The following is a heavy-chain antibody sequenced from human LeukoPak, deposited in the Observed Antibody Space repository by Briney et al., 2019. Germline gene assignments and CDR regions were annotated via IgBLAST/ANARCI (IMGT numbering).Heavy chain of an antibody. CDR2: IYTSGST. J-gene: IGHJ4*02. D-gene: IGHD2-15*01. V-gene: IGHV4-61*02. CDR1: GGSISSGSYY. Sequence: SETLSLTCTVSGGSISSGSYYWSWIRQPAGKGLEWIGRIYTSGSTNYNPSLKSRVTISVDTSKNQFSLKLSSVTAADTAVYYCARRTGGEDIVVVVAANRYYFDYWGQGTLVTVSS. CDR3: ARRTGGEDIVVVVAANRYYFDY.